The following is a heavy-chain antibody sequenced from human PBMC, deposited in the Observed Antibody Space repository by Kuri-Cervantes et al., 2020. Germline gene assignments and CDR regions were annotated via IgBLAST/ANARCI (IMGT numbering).Heavy chain of an antibody. J-gene: IGHJ6*02. V-gene: IGHV1-2*02. Sequence: ASVKVSCKAAGYTFTGYYMHWVRQAPGQGREWMGWINPNSGGTNYAQKFQGRVTMTSDTSISTAYMELSRLRSDDAAAYYCARGTIWFGEDGMDVWGQGTTVTVSS. CDR3: ARGTIWFGEDGMDV. CDR1: GYTFTGYY. D-gene: IGHD3-10*01. CDR2: INPNSGGT.